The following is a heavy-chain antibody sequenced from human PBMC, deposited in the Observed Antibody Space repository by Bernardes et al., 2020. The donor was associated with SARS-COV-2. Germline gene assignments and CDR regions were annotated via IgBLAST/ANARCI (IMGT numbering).Heavy chain of an antibody. Sequence: SETLSLTCAVYGGSFSGYYWSWIRQPPGKGLEWIGEINHSGSTNYNPSLKSRVTISVDTSKNQFSLKLSSVTAADTAVYYCARGGWIFGVVKSHRNRFDPWGQGTLVTVSS. D-gene: IGHD3-3*01. J-gene: IGHJ5*02. CDR3: ARGGWIFGVVKSHRNRFDP. CDR2: INHSGST. V-gene: IGHV4-34*01. CDR1: GGSFSGYY.